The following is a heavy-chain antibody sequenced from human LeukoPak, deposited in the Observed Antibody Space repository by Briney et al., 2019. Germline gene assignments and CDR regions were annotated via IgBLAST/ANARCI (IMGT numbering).Heavy chain of an antibody. Sequence: SETLSLTCAVYGGSFSGYYWSWIRQPPGKGLEWIGEINHSGSTNYNPSLKSRVTIPVDASKNQFSLKLSSVTAADTAVYYCARGRGYSYGYVDYWGQGTLVTVSS. V-gene: IGHV4-34*01. CDR3: ARGRGYSYGYVDY. D-gene: IGHD5-18*01. J-gene: IGHJ4*02. CDR2: INHSGST. CDR1: GGSFSGYY.